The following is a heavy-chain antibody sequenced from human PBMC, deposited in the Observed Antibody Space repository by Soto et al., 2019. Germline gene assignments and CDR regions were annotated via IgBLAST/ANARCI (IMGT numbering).Heavy chain of an antibody. D-gene: IGHD5-18*01. CDR3: ARDQPNSYGIYYFDY. CDR1: GGSITNYY. CDR2: IYSSGST. V-gene: IGHV4-59*01. Sequence: QVQLQESGPGLVKPSETLSLTCTVPGGSITNYYWSWIRQPPGKGLAWIGYIYSSGSTNSNPSLKRRVTISADTSKNQVSRKLTSVTAADTAVYYWARDQPNSYGIYYFDYWGQGTLVTVSS. J-gene: IGHJ4*02.